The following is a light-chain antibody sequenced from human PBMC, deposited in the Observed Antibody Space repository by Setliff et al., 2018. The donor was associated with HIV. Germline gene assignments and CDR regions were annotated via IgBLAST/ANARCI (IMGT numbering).Light chain of an antibody. CDR1: SSDVGGYDY. CDR2: EVR. V-gene: IGLV2-14*01. J-gene: IGLJ1*01. Sequence: QSVLTQPASVSGSPGQSITISCTGTSSDVGGYDYVSWYQLHPGKTPKLIIYEVRHRPSGVSDRFSGSKSGNTASLTISGLQAEDEADYYCSSYAITNTLPFGTGTKVTVL. CDR3: SSYAITNTLP.